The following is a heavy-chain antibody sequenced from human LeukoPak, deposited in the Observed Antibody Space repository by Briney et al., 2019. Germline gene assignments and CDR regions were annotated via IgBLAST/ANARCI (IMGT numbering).Heavy chain of an antibody. CDR3: ARCAAARDYYYYYMDV. J-gene: IGHJ6*03. D-gene: IGHD6-13*01. Sequence: ASVKVSCKASGGTFSSYAISWVRQAPGQGLEWMGGIIPIFGTANYAQKFQGRVTITTDESTSTAYMELSSLRSEDTAVYYCARCAAARDYYYYYMDVWGKGTTVTVSS. CDR2: IIPIFGTA. CDR1: GGTFSSYA. V-gene: IGHV1-69*05.